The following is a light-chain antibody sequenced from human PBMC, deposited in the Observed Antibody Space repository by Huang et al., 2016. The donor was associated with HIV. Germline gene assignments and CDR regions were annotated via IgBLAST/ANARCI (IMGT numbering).Light chain of an antibody. CDR1: QNINTY. CDR3: QQRSSWPLT. Sequence: EIVLTQSPVTLSMSPGQRATLSCRASQNINTYLAWSQQKPGQAPRLLIYDAANRATGIPARFSGSGSGTDFTLTISSLEPEDFVVYFCQQRSSWPLTFGGGTTIEIK. V-gene: IGKV3-11*01. J-gene: IGKJ4*01. CDR2: DAA.